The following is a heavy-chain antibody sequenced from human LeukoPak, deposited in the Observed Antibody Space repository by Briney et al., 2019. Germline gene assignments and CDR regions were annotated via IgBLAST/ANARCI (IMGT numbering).Heavy chain of an antibody. J-gene: IGHJ4*02. CDR2: IYHSGST. D-gene: IGHD6-13*01. V-gene: IGHV4-38-2*02. Sequence: SETLSLTCTVSGGSISSGYYWGWIRQPPGKGLEWIGSIYHSGSTYYNPSLKSRVTISVDTSKNQFSLKLSSVTAADTAVYYCARALGIAAAGTMPGYWGQGTLVTVSS. CDR1: GGSISSGYY. CDR3: ARALGIAAAGTMPGY.